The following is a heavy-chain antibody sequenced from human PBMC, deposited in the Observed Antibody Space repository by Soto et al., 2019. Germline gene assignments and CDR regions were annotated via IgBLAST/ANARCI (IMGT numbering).Heavy chain of an antibody. CDR3: ARAGGDCSSTSCYYYYYGMDV. CDR2: ISSSSSTI. D-gene: IGHD2-2*01. J-gene: IGHJ6*02. CDR1: GFTFGSYS. V-gene: IGHV3-48*02. Sequence: GGSLRLSCAASGFTFGSYSMNWVRQAPGKGLEWVSYISSSSSTIYYADSVKGRFTISRDNAKNSLYLQMNSLRDEDTAVYYCARAGGDCSSTSCYYYYYGMDVWGQGTTVTVSS.